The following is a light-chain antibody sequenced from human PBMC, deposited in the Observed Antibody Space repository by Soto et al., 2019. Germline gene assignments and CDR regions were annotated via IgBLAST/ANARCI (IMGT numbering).Light chain of an antibody. V-gene: IGKV3-11*01. Sequence: EIVMTQSPAFLSVSPGERVILSCRASQSVFSNLAWYQQKPGQAPRLLIYGASTRVTGIPARFSGSGSGTDLTLTISGLEPEDFAVYYCQQRSNWPPITFGQGTRLEIQ. CDR3: QQRSNWPPIT. CDR1: QSVFSN. CDR2: GAS. J-gene: IGKJ5*01.